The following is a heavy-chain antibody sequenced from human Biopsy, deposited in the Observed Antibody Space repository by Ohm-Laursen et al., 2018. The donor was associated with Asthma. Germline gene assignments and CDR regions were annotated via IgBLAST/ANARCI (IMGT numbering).Heavy chain of an antibody. CDR2: ITVYNGNT. J-gene: IGHJ6*02. Sequence: SVKASCKTSGYTFKRASITWVRQAPGQGLEWMGWITVYNGNTKVAQKLQDRVTMITDTSTSTAYMELRSLRSDDTAVYFCARAVDYSHYYGIDVWGQGTTVTVS. CDR3: ARAVDYSHYYGIDV. V-gene: IGHV1-18*01. CDR1: GYTFKRAS. D-gene: IGHD3-10*01.